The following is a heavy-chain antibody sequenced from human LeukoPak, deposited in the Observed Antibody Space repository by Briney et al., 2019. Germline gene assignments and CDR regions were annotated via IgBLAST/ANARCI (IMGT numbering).Heavy chain of an antibody. CDR3: ARASGGVSGYDLYYLDY. J-gene: IGHJ4*02. D-gene: IGHD5-12*01. V-gene: IGHV1-2*02. CDR1: GYTFTGYY. Sequence: ASVKVSCKASGYTFTGYYMHWVRQAPGQGLEWMGWINPNSGGTNYAQKCQGRVTMTRDTSISTAYMELSRLRSDDTAVYYCARASGGVSGYDLYYLDYWGQGTLVTVSS. CDR2: INPNSGGT.